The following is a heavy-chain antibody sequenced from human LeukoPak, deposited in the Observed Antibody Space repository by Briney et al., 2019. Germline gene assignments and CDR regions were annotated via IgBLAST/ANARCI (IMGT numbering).Heavy chain of an antibody. Sequence: SETLSLTCTVSGGSISSSSYYWGWIRQPPGKGLEWIGSFYYSGSSYYNPSLKSRVTISIDTSKNQFSLKLSSVTAADTAVYYCARQETAHTAFDYWGQGTLVTVSS. J-gene: IGHJ4*02. CDR1: GGSISSSSYY. CDR2: FYYSGSS. D-gene: IGHD5-18*01. V-gene: IGHV4-39*01. CDR3: ARQETAHTAFDY.